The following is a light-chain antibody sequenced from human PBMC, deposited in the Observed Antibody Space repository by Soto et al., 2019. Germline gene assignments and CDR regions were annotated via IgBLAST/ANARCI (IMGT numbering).Light chain of an antibody. V-gene: IGLV1-40*01. CDR2: GNS. J-gene: IGLJ1*01. Sequence: QSVLTQPPSVSGAPGQRVTISCTGSSSNIGAGYDVHWYQQLPGTAPKLLIYGNSNRPSGVPDRFSGSKSGTSASLAITGLQAEDEADYYCQSYDSSLYYVFGTGTKVTGL. CDR3: QSYDSSLYYV. CDR1: SSNIGAGYD.